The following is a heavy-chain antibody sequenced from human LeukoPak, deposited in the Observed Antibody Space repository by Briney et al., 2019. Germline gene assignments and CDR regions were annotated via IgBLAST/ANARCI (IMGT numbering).Heavy chain of an antibody. V-gene: IGHV4-61*02. D-gene: IGHD6-19*01. J-gene: IGHJ4*02. CDR2: IYPSGST. CDR3: ARSTGSSGWRYFTY. Sequence: PSQTLSLTCTVSGASIISGSYCWSWIRQPAGKGLEWIGRIYPSGSTNYNPSLKSRVTISVDTSKNQFSLKLNSVTAADTAVYYCARSTGSSGWRYFTYWGQGTLVTVSS. CDR1: GASIISGSYC.